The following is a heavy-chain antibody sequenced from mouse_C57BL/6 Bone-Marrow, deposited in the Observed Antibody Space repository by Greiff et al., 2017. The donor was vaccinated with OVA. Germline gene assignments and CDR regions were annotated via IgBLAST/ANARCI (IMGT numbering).Heavy chain of an antibody. D-gene: IGHD1-1*01. V-gene: IGHV1-76*01. CDR2: IYPGSGNT. CDR3: ARSYYGSSNYAMDY. Sequence: VQGVESGAELVRPGASVKLSCKASGYTFTDYYINWVKQRPGQGLEWIARIYPGSGNTYYNEKFKGKATLTAEKSSSTAYMQLSSLTSEDSAVYFCARSYYGSSNYAMDYWGQGTSVTVSS. CDR1: GYTFTDYY. J-gene: IGHJ4*01.